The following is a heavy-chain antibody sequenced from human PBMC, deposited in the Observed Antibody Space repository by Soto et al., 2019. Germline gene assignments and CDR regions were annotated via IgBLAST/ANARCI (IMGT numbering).Heavy chain of an antibody. CDR2: ISAYNGNT. CDR1: GYSFTSYG. Sequence: ASVKVSCKANGYSFTSYGISWVRQAPGQGLEWMGWISAYNGNTNYAQKLQGRVTMTTDTSTSTAYMELRSLRSDDTAVYYCARGPSEYQLLGNWFDPWGQGTLVTVSS. J-gene: IGHJ5*02. CDR3: ARGPSEYQLLGNWFDP. V-gene: IGHV1-18*01. D-gene: IGHD2-2*01.